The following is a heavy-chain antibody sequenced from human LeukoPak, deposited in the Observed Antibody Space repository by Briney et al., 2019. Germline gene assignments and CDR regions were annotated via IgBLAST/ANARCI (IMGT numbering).Heavy chain of an antibody. Sequence: PGGSLRLSCAASGFTFSSSAMSWVRQAPGKGLEWVAVISYDGSNKYYADSVKGRFTISRDNSKNTLYLQMNSLRAEDTAVYYCARLSLTVTQHWGQGTLVTVSS. CDR1: GFTFSSSA. D-gene: IGHD4-17*01. CDR3: ARLSLTVTQH. V-gene: IGHV3-30-3*01. CDR2: ISYDGSNK. J-gene: IGHJ4*02.